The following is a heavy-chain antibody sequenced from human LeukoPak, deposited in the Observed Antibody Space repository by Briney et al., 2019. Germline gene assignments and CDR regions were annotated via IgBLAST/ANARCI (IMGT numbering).Heavy chain of an antibody. Sequence: GASVKVSCKASGGTFSSYAISWVRQAPGQGLEWMGGIIPIFGTANYAQKFQGRVTITADESTSTAYMELSSLRSEDTAVYYCASRTYYDFWSGRNDAFDIWGQGTMVTVSS. CDR2: IIPIFGTA. D-gene: IGHD3-3*01. V-gene: IGHV1-69*13. CDR3: ASRTYYDFWSGRNDAFDI. CDR1: GGTFSSYA. J-gene: IGHJ3*02.